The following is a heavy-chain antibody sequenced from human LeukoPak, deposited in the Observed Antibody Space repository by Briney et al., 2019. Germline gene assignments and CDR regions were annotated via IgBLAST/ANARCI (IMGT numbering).Heavy chain of an antibody. J-gene: IGHJ4*02. V-gene: IGHV1-18*01. D-gene: IGHD3-22*01. CDR1: GYTFTSYG. CDR2: ISAYNGNT. CDR3: ARYYYDSSGYYGFDY. Sequence: ASVKVSCKASGYTFTSYGISWVRQAPGQGLEWMGWISAYNGNTNYAQKLQGRVTMTTDTSTSTAYMELRSLRSDDTAVYYCARYYYDSSGYYGFDYWGQGTPVTVSS.